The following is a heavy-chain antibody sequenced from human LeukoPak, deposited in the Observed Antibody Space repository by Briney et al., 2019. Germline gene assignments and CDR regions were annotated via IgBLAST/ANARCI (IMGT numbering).Heavy chain of an antibody. CDR2: IRSKAYGGTT. Sequence: GGSLRLSCTASGFTFGDYAMSWFRQAPGKGLEWVGFIRSKAYGGTTEYAASVKGRSTISRDDSKSIAYLQMNSLKTEDTAVYYCTRDYYDSSVRFDPWGQGTLVTVSS. V-gene: IGHV3-49*03. J-gene: IGHJ5*02. CDR1: GFTFGDYA. D-gene: IGHD3-22*01. CDR3: TRDYYDSSVRFDP.